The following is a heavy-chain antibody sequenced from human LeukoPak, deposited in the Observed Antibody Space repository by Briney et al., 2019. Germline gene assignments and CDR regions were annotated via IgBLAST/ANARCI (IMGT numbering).Heavy chain of an antibody. CDR2: MNPNSGNT. CDR1: GYTFTIYD. D-gene: IGHD3-10*01. Sequence: ASVTVSCKASGYTFTIYDINWVRQAPGQGREWMGWMNPNSGNTGYAQKFQGRVTMTRNTSISTAYMELSSLRSEDTAVYYCARHPSMVRGVIVDYWGQGTLVTVSS. J-gene: IGHJ4*02. CDR3: ARHPSMVRGVIVDY. V-gene: IGHV1-8*01.